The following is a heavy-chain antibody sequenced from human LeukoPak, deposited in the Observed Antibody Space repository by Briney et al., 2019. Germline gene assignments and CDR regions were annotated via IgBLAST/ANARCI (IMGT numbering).Heavy chain of an antibody. CDR3: ASGQIDYDSSGYYSFDY. V-gene: IGHV1-69*13. CDR1: GGTFSIYA. D-gene: IGHD3-22*01. J-gene: IGHJ4*02. Sequence: SVTVSCKASGGTFSIYAISWVRQAPGQGLEWMGGIIPIFGTANYAQKFQGRVTITADESTSTAYMELSSLRSEDTAVYYCASGQIDYDSSGYYSFDYWGQGTLVTVSS. CDR2: IIPIFGTA.